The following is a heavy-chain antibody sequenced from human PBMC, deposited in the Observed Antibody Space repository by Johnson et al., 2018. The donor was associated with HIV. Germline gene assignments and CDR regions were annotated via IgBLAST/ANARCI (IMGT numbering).Heavy chain of an antibody. CDR1: GFTFSNAW. V-gene: IGHV3-15*01. CDR2: IKSQTDGGTT. J-gene: IGHJ3*02. Sequence: VQLVESGGGLVKPGGSLRLSCAASGFTFSNAWMTWVRQAPGKGLEWVGRIKSQTDGGTTDYVAPVKGRFTISRDDSKNTLYLEMNSLKTEDTAVYYCTTVLAGTNSFGIWGQGTMVTVSS. D-gene: IGHD6-19*01. CDR3: TTVLAGTNSFGI.